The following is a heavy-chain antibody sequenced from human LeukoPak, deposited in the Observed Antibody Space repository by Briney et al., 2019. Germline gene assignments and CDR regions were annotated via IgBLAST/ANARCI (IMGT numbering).Heavy chain of an antibody. CDR3: ARGRITTGTFFIY. J-gene: IGHJ4*02. CDR2: INPNSGGT. CDR1: GYAFTGYY. V-gene: IGHV1-2*02. Sequence: ASVKVSCKASGYAFTGYYMHWVRQAPGQGLEWMGWINPNSGGTNYAQKFQGRVTMTRDTSISTAYMELSRLRSDDTAVYYCARGRITTGTFFIYWGQGTLVTVSS. D-gene: IGHD1-1*01.